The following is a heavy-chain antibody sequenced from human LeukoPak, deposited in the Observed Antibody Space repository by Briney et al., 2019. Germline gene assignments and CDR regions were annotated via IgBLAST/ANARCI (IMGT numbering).Heavy chain of an antibody. Sequence: GASVKVSCKASGYTFTGYYMHWVRQAPGQGLEWMGGIIPIFGTANYAQKFQGRVTITADESTSTAYMELSSLRSEDTAVYYCAIAVAGSQYYFDYWGQGTLVTVSS. V-gene: IGHV1-69*13. D-gene: IGHD6-19*01. CDR2: IIPIFGTA. CDR3: AIAVAGSQYYFDY. J-gene: IGHJ4*02. CDR1: GYTFTGYY.